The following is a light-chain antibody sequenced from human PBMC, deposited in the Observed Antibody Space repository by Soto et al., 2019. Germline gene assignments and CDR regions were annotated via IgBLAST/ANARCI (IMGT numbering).Light chain of an antibody. CDR1: QSVSSSY. CDR3: QQYGSSLCT. V-gene: IGKV3-20*01. CDR2: RAS. J-gene: IGKJ3*01. Sequence: ELVLTQSPGTLSLSPGERATLSCRASQSVSSSYLAWYQQKPGQAPRLLIYRASSRATGIPDRFIGSGSGTDFTLTISRLEPEDFALYYWQQYGSSLCTFGPGTKVDSK.